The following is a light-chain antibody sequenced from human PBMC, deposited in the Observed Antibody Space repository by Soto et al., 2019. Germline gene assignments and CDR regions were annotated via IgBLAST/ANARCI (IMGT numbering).Light chain of an antibody. Sequence: QTVVTQEPAFSVSPGGTVTLTCGLSSGSVPATHYPSWYQQTPGQAPRTLIYGTNTRSSGVPDRFSGSILGNKAALTITGAQADDESDYFCVLYIGSGISVFGGGTKLTVL. CDR3: VLYIGSGISV. J-gene: IGLJ2*01. CDR2: GTN. V-gene: IGLV8-61*01. CDR1: SGSVPATHY.